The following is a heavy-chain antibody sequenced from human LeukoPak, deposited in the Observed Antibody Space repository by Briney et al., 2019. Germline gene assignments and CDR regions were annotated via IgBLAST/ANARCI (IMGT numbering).Heavy chain of an antibody. CDR1: GYSFTSYW. J-gene: IGHJ4*02. Sequence: GESLKISCKASGYSFTSYWIAWVRQMPGKGLEWMGIIYPGDSGTRYSPSFQGQVILSVDKSLRIAYVQWSSLKASDTAMYYCARLGPGYCSGGSCYSSYYFDYWGQGTLVTVSS. CDR3: ARLGPGYCSGGSCYSSYYFDY. CDR2: IYPGDSGT. V-gene: IGHV5-51*01. D-gene: IGHD2-15*01.